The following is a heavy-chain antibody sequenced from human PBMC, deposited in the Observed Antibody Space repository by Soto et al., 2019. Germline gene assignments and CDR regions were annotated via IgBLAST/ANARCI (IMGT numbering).Heavy chain of an antibody. V-gene: IGHV4-34*01. CDR3: ARGISSGSGSYYGPNYYYYYYMDV. J-gene: IGHJ6*03. CDR1: GGSFSGYY. D-gene: IGHD3-10*01. CDR2: INHSGST. Sequence: SETLSLTCAVYGGSFSGYYWSWIRQPPGKGLEWIGEINHSGSTNYNPSLKSRVTISVDTSKNQFSLKLSSVTAADTAVYYCARGISSGSGSYYGPNYYYYYYMDVRGKGTTVTVSS.